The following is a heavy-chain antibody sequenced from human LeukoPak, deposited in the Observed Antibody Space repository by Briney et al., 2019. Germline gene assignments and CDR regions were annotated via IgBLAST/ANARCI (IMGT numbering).Heavy chain of an antibody. J-gene: IGHJ5*02. Sequence: SETLSLTCTVSGGCISSYYWSWIRQPPGKGLEWIGYIYYSGSTNYNPSLKSRVTISIDTSKSQFSLKVSSVTAADTAVYYCARHGTTGTNLNWFDPWGQGTLVTVSS. V-gene: IGHV4-59*01. CDR1: GGCISSYY. D-gene: IGHD1-1*01. CDR3: ARHGTTGTNLNWFDP. CDR2: IYYSGST.